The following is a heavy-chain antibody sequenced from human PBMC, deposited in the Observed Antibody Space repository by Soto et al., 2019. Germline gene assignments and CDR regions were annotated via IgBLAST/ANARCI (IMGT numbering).Heavy chain of an antibody. D-gene: IGHD6-19*01. CDR3: AREPGVSSGWYVDY. Sequence: GGSLRLSCAASGLTFSSHSMNWVRQAPGKGLEWVSSITSSSSYINYADSVKGRFTFSRDNAKTSLYLQMNSLRAEDTAVYYCAREPGVSSGWYVDYWGQGTLVTVSS. V-gene: IGHV3-21*01. J-gene: IGHJ4*02. CDR1: GLTFSSHS. CDR2: ITSSSSYI.